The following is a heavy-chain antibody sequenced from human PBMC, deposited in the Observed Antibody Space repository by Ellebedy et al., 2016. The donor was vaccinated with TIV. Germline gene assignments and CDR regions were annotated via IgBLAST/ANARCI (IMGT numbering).Heavy chain of an antibody. CDR1: GYTFTAYY. V-gene: IGHV1-2*02. D-gene: IGHD1-26*01. J-gene: IGHJ4*02. CDR3: ARDGEGWELLRF. Sequence: ASVKVSXXASGYTFTAYYLHWVRQAPGQGFEWMGWIDPKTGGTVYALKFQGRVTMTRDTSIGTAYMELSSLRSDDTAVYYCARDGEGWELLRFWGQGALVTVSS. CDR2: IDPKTGGT.